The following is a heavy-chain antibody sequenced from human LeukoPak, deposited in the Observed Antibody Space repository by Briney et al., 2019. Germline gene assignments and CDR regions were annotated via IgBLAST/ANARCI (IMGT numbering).Heavy chain of an antibody. CDR3: ARDEPNSGYDFRAFDY. CDR1: GFTFSDYY. D-gene: IGHD5-12*01. CDR2: ISSGGSTI. Sequence: GGSLRLSCAASGFTFSDYYMSWIRQAPGEGLEWVSYISSGGSTIYYADSVKGRFTISRDNAKNSLHLQMHSLRAEDTAVYYCARDEPNSGYDFRAFDYWGQEILVTVSS. J-gene: IGHJ4*02. V-gene: IGHV3-11*01.